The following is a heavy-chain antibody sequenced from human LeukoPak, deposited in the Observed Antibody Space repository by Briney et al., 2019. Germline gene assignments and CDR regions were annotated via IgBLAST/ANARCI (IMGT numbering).Heavy chain of an antibody. D-gene: IGHD2-15*01. CDR2: IYYSGST. V-gene: IGHV4-30-4*07. CDR3: ASSPYCSGGSCSESFDY. J-gene: IGHJ4*02. Sequence: PSETLSLTCAVSGGSISSGGYSWSWNRQPPGKGLEWIGYIYYSGSTYYNPSLKSRVTISVDTSKNQFSLKLSSVTAADTAVYYCASSPYCSGGSCSESFDYWGQGTLVTVSS. CDR1: GGSISSGGYS.